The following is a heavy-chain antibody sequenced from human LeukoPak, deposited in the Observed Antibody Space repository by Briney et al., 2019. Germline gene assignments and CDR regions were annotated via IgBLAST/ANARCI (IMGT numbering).Heavy chain of an antibody. J-gene: IGHJ4*02. CDR2: FDPEDGET. CDR1: GYTLTELS. CDR3: ATRDLLLTATGAFDY. D-gene: IGHD1-26*01. V-gene: IGHV1-24*01. Sequence: GASVKVSCEVSGYTLTELSMHWVRQAPGKGLEWMGGFDPEDGETIYAQKFQGRDTMTEDTSTDTAYMELSSLRSEDTAVYYCATRDLLLTATGAFDYWGQGTLVTVSS.